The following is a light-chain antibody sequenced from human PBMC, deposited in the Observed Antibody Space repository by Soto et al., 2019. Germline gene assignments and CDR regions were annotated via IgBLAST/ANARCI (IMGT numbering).Light chain of an antibody. CDR2: EVN. V-gene: IGLV2-14*01. J-gene: IGLJ2*01. CDR3: ASFASSTTVVL. CDR1: SSDVGGHNY. Sequence: QSALTQPASVSGSPGQSISISCTGTSSDVGGHNYVSWYQQHPGKAPKLMIYEVNNRPSGISTRFSGSKSGNTASPTISGLQAEDAADYYCASFASSTTVVLFGGGTKLTVL.